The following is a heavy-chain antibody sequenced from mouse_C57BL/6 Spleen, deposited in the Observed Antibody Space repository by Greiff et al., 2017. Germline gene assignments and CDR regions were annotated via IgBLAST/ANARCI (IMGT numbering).Heavy chain of an antibody. CDR3: ASPYDYDSYYAMDY. CDR1: GFSLTSYG. D-gene: IGHD2-4*01. J-gene: IGHJ4*01. CDR2: IWSGGST. Sequence: VKLQESGPGLVQPSQSLSITCTVSGFSLTSYGVHWVRQSPGKGLEWLGVIWSGGSTDYNAAFISRLSISKDNSKSQVFFKMNSLQADDTAIYYCASPYDYDSYYAMDYWGQGTSVTVSS. V-gene: IGHV2-2*01.